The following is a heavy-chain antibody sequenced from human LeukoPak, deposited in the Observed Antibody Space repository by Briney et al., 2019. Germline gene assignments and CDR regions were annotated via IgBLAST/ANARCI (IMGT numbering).Heavy chain of an antibody. J-gene: IGHJ4*02. D-gene: IGHD3-22*01. Sequence: GGSLRLSCAASGFTFSSYWMSWVRQTPAKGLEWVTNIYQDGSAKHYVDSVKGRFTISRDNAENSLYLQMNSLRAEDTAVYYCARDTNPMRYYYDSSVDYWGQGILVIVSS. CDR3: ARDTNPMRYYYDSSVDY. V-gene: IGHV3-7*01. CDR2: IYQDGSAK. CDR1: GFTFSSYW.